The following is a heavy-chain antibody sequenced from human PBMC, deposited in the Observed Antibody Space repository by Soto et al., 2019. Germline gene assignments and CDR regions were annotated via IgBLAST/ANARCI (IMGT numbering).Heavy chain of an antibody. CDR1: GDTFNFYS. Sequence: QVQLVQSGAEVKRPGSSVKVSCKASGDTFNFYSINWVRQAPGVGLEWMGRVNPIVSMSNYAQKFQGRVTMTADTSTSPAYMELSSLRSEDTAIYYCASSYGSGYRAFDYWGQGALVTVSS. V-gene: IGHV1-69*02. CDR2: VNPIVSMS. J-gene: IGHJ4*02. CDR3: ASSYGSGYRAFDY. D-gene: IGHD3-10*01.